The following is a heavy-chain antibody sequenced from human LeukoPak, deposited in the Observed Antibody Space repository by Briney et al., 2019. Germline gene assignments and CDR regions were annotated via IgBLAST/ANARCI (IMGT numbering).Heavy chain of an antibody. V-gene: IGHV1-69*04. D-gene: IGHD3-9*01. CDR3: VRHPTSFDWFRD. CDR1: GVTFNTDA. Sequence: SVKVSCKASGVTFNTDAINWVRQAPGQGLQWMGRIIPILATTYAPLFEDRLTITADKTTNTAYMELRSLTSDDTATYFCVRHPTSFDWFRDWGQGTLVTVSS. CDR2: IIPILAT. J-gene: IGHJ4*02.